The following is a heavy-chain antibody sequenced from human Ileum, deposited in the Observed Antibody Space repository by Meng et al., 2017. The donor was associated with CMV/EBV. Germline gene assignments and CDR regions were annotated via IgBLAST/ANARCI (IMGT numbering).Heavy chain of an antibody. J-gene: IGHJ6*02. CDR2: IYHSGST. CDR1: GYSISSGYY. CDR3: ASLPPLIDYDFWSGYPYYYYGMDV. D-gene: IGHD3-3*01. V-gene: IGHV4-38-2*02. Sequence: SETLSLTCTVSGYSISSGYYWGWIRQPPGKGLEWIGSIYHSGSTYYNPSLKSRVTISVDTSKNQFSLKLSSVTAADTAVYYCASLPPLIDYDFWSGYPYYYYGMDVWGQGTTVTVSS.